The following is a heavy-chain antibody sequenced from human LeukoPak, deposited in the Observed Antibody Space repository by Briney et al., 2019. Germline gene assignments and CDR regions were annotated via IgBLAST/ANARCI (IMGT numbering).Heavy chain of an antibody. Sequence: SETLSLTCTVSGGSISSYYWSWIRQPAGKGLEWIGRIYTSGSTNYNPSLKSRVTMSVDTSKNQFSLKLSSVTAADTAVYYCARDEVVPAAGDLYYYYMDVWGKGTTVTVSS. J-gene: IGHJ6*03. CDR2: IYTSGST. D-gene: IGHD2-2*01. V-gene: IGHV4-4*07. CDR1: GGSISSYY. CDR3: ARDEVVPAAGDLYYYYMDV.